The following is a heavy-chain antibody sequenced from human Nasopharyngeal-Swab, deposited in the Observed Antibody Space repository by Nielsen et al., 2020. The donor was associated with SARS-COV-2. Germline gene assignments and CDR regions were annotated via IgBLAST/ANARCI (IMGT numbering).Heavy chain of an antibody. J-gene: IGHJ3*02. Sequence: ASVKVSCKASGYTFTGYYMHWVRQAPGQGLEWMGRNNPNSGGTNYAQKFQGWVTMTRDTSISTAYMELSRLRSDDTAVYYCARSHIVVVTDAFDIWGQGTMVTVSS. CDR3: ARSHIVVVTDAFDI. V-gene: IGHV1-2*04. D-gene: IGHD2-21*02. CDR1: GYTFTGYY. CDR2: NNPNSGGT.